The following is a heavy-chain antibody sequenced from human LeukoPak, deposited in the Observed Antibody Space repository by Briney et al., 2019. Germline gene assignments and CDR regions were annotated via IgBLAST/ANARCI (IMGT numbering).Heavy chain of an antibody. V-gene: IGHV3-66*01. CDR3: ARDLYCSSTSCYNV. Sequence: GGSLRLSCAASGSTVSSDYMSWVRQAPGKGLEWVSVIYSGGSTFYADSVKGRFTISRDNSKNTLYLQMNSLRAEDTAVYYCARDLYCSSTSCYNVWGQGTTVTVSS. CDR1: GSTVSSDY. CDR2: IYSGGST. D-gene: IGHD2-2*02. J-gene: IGHJ6*02.